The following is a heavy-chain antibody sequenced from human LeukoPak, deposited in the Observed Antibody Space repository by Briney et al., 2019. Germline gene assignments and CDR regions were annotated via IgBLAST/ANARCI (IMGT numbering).Heavy chain of an antibody. Sequence: SETLSLTCTVSGDSLSNPTYYWGWIRQPPGKGLEWIGEINHSGSTNYNPSLKSRVTISVDTSKNQFSLKLSSVTAADTAVYYCARRRYFDLWGRGTLVTVSS. J-gene: IGHJ2*01. CDR1: GDSLSNPTYY. V-gene: IGHV4-39*07. CDR2: INHSGST. CDR3: ARRRYFDL.